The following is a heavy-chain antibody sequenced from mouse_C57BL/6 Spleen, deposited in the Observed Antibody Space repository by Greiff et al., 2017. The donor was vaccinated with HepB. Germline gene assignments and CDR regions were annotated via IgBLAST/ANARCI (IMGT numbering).Heavy chain of an antibody. V-gene: IGHV5-9*01. D-gene: IGHD2-4*01. CDR2: ISGGGGNT. Sequence: EVKLVESGGGLVKPGGSLKLSCAASGFTFSSYTMSWVRQTPEKRLEWVATISGGGGNTYYPDSVKGRFTISRDNAKNTLYLQMSSLRSEDTALYYCARTMIKEAWFAYWGQGTLVTVSA. CDR3: ARTMIKEAWFAY. J-gene: IGHJ3*01. CDR1: GFTFSSYT.